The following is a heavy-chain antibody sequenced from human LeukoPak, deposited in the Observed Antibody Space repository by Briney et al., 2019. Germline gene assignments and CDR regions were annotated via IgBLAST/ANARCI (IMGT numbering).Heavy chain of an antibody. V-gene: IGHV3-48*04. CDR3: AELGITMIGGV. Sequence: GGSLRLSCAASGFSFSGYGMNWVRQAPGNGLEWVSYISSSGSTIYYADSVKGRFTISRDNAKNSLYLQMNSLRAEDTAVYYCAELGITMIGGVWGKGTTVTISS. J-gene: IGHJ6*04. CDR1: GFSFSGYG. D-gene: IGHD3-10*02. CDR2: ISSSGSTI.